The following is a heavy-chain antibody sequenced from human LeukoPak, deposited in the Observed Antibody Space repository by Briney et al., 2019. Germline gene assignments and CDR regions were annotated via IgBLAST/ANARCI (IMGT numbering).Heavy chain of an antibody. J-gene: IGHJ4*02. V-gene: IGHV1-18*01. CDR3: ARADTAMASAPVDY. Sequence: ASVKVSCKASGYTFTSYGISWVRQAPGQGLEWMGWISAYNGNTNYAQKLQGRVTMTTVTSTSTAYMELRSLRSDDTAVYYCARADTAMASAPVDYWGQGTLVTVSS. CDR2: ISAYNGNT. CDR1: GYTFTSYG. D-gene: IGHD5-18*01.